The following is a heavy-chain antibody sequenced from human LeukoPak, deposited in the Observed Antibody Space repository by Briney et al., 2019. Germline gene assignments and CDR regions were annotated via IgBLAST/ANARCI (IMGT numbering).Heavy chain of an antibody. D-gene: IGHD3-10*01. CDR3: ARDSGTTGEVKFDP. CDR2: MSDSGST. V-gene: IGHV4-59*12. J-gene: IGHJ5*02. Sequence: PSETLSLTCTVSGASISSYYWSWIRQPPGKGLEWIGYMSDSGSTNYNPSLKSRVTISVDTSKNQFSLKLSSVTAADTAVYYCARDSGTTGEVKFDPWGQGTLVTVSS. CDR1: GASISSYY.